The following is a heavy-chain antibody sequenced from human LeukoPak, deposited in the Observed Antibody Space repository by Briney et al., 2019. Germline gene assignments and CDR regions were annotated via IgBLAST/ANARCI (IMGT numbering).Heavy chain of an antibody. CDR3: ARTDNSGWCSFDY. CDR1: GGSISNYY. J-gene: IGHJ4*02. D-gene: IGHD6-19*01. V-gene: IGHV4-59*01. Sequence: SETLSLTCTVSGGSISNYYWSWIRQPPGKGLEWIGYIYYSGTTNYNPSLESRVTISVDTSKNHFSLKLSSVTAADTAVYYCARTDNSGWCSFDYWGQGALVTVSS. CDR2: IYYSGTT.